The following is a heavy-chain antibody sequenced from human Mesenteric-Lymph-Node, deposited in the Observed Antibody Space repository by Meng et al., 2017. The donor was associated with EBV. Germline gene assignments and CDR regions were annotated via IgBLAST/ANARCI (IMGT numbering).Heavy chain of an antibody. CDR3: VREGSSWYGGGFYDY. D-gene: IGHD6-13*01. J-gene: IGHJ4*02. CDR1: GYSFTTYA. Sequence: QVQLVHSGAEVKKPGASVKVSCKAFGYSFTTYAIHWVRQAPGQRLEFVGWLNAANGNTRYSQRLQGRVTLTSDTSASTAYMELTSLISEDAAVYYCVREGSSWYGGGFYDYWGQGTLVTVSS. V-gene: IGHV1-3*01. CDR2: LNAANGNT.